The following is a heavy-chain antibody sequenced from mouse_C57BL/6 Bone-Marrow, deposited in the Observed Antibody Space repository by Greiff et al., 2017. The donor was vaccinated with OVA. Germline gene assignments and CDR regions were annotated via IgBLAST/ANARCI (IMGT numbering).Heavy chain of an antibody. D-gene: IGHD2-2*01. CDR2: INPNNGGT. J-gene: IGHJ2*01. V-gene: IGHV1-22*01. CDR3: AREGGYHVYYFDY. CDR1: GYTFTDYN. Sequence: EVQLQQSGPELVKPGASVKMSCKASGYTFTDYNMHWVKQSHGKSLEWIGYINPNNGGTSYNQKFKGKATLTVNKSSSTAYMELRSLTSEDSAVYYCAREGGYHVYYFDYWGQGTTLTVSS.